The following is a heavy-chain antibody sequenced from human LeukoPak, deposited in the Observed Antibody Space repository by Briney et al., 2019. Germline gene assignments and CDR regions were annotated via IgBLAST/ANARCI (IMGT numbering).Heavy chain of an antibody. V-gene: IGHV4-61*02. CDR1: GGSISSGSYY. Sequence: SQTLSLTCTVSGGSISSGSYYWSWIRQPAGKGLEWIGRIYTSGSTNYNPSLKSRVTISVDTSKNQFSLKLSSVTAADTAVYYCALSGTSLPYYYYYMDVWGKGTTVTVSS. D-gene: IGHD2-2*01. CDR2: IYTSGST. CDR3: ALSGTSLPYYYYYMDV. J-gene: IGHJ6*03.